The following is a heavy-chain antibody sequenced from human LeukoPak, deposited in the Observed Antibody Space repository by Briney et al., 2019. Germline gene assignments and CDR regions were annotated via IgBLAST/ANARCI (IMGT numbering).Heavy chain of an antibody. Sequence: PGGSLRLSCAASGFTFSSYAMSWVRQAPGKGLEWVSAISGSGGSTYYAASVKGRFTISRDNSKNTLYLQMNSLRAEDTAVYYCAKDDLEQQLVLFYAFDIWGQGTMVTVSS. J-gene: IGHJ3*02. V-gene: IGHV3-23*01. CDR3: AKDDLEQQLVLFYAFDI. CDR1: GFTFSSYA. CDR2: ISGSGGST. D-gene: IGHD6-13*01.